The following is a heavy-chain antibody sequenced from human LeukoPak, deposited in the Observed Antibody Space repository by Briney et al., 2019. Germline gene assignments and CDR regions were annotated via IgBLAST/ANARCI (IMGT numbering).Heavy chain of an antibody. CDR1: GFTLSIYG. CDR3: ARDGPYGDYGQGDY. J-gene: IGHJ4*02. Sequence: GGSLRLSCATSGFTLSIYGTHWVRQAPGKGLEWVAVLWADGTNHYYADSVKGRFTISRDTSKNTLYLQMDSLRAEDTAVYYCARDGPYGDYGQGDYWGQGTLVTVSS. V-gene: IGHV3-33*01. D-gene: IGHD4-17*01. CDR2: LWADGTNH.